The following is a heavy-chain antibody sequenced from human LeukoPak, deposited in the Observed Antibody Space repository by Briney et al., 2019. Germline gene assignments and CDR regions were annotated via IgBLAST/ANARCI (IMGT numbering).Heavy chain of an antibody. J-gene: IGHJ4*02. CDR3: AREVGAPRYFDY. V-gene: IGHV4-61*10. CDR1: GASVSSDSYY. Sequence: SETLSLTCPFSGASVSSDSYYWSWIRQPAGKTLEWIGRTHSSGSTDYNPSLMSRVTMSLDTSKNQFSLRLSSVTAADTAVYYCAREVGAPRYFDYWGQGTLVTVSS. CDR2: THSSGST. D-gene: IGHD1-26*01.